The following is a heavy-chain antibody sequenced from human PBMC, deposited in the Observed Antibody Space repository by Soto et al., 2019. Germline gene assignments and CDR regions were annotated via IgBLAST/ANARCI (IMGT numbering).Heavy chain of an antibody. J-gene: IGHJ6*03. D-gene: IGHD4-17*01. CDR1: GGTFSSYT. CDR2: IIPILGIA. CDR3: ARDFGDYERYYYMDV. Sequence: QVQLVQSGAEVKKPGSSVKVSCKASGGTFSSYTISWVRQAPGQGLEWMGRIIPILGIANYAQKFQGRVTITADKSTSTAYMELSSLRSEDTAVYYCARDFGDYERYYYMDVWGKGTTVTVSS. V-gene: IGHV1-69*02.